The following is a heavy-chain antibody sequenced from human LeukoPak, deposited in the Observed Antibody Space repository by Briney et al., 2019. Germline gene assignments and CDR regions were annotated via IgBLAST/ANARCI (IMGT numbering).Heavy chain of an antibody. V-gene: IGHV4-39*07. CDR2: IYYSGST. CDR3: ALSGYYDSSGHDFDY. CDR1: GGSISSSSYY. Sequence: SETLSLTCTVSGGSISSSSYYWGWIRQPPGKGLEWIGSIYYSGSTYYNPSLKSRVTISVDTSKNQFSLKLSSVTAADTAVYYCALSGYYDSSGHDFDYWGQGTLVTVSS. J-gene: IGHJ4*02. D-gene: IGHD3-22*01.